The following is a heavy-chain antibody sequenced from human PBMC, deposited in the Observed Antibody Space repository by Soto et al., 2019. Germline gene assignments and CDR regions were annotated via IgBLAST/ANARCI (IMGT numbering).Heavy chain of an antibody. Sequence: PGGSLRLSCAASGFTFSSYAMHWVRQAPGKGLEWVAVISYDGSNKYYADSVKGRFTISRDNSKNTLYLQMNSLRAEDTAVYYCARVGESYDILTGYYVKYGMDVWGQGTTVTVSS. CDR2: ISYDGSNK. V-gene: IGHV3-30-3*01. CDR3: ARVGESYDILTGYYVKYGMDV. D-gene: IGHD3-9*01. J-gene: IGHJ6*02. CDR1: GFTFSSYA.